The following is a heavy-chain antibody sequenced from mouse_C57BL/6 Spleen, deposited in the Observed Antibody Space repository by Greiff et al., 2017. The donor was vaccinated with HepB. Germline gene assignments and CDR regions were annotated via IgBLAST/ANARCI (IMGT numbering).Heavy chain of an antibody. D-gene: IGHD2-1*01. V-gene: IGHV1-76*01. CDR1: GYTFTDYY. CDR2: IYPGSGNT. CDR3: ARDGNYVRYAMDY. J-gene: IGHJ4*01. Sequence: QVQLKESGAELVRPGASVKLSCKASGYTFTDYYINWVKQRPGQGLEWIARIYPGSGNTYYNEKFKGKATLTAEKSSSTAYMQLSSLTSEDSAVYFCARDGNYVRYAMDYWGQGTSVTVSS.